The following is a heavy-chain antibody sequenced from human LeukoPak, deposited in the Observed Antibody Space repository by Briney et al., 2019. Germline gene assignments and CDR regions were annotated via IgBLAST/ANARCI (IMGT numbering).Heavy chain of an antibody. Sequence: PSETLSLTCAVSGGSISSGGYSWSWIRQPPGKGLEWIGYIYQSGSTYYNPSLKSRVTISVDRSKNQFSLKLSSVTAADTAVYYCARRHFGSALRDYWGQGTLVTVSS. CDR3: ARRHFGSALRDY. D-gene: IGHD3-10*01. J-gene: IGHJ4*02. CDR2: IYQSGST. CDR1: GGSISSGGYS. V-gene: IGHV4-30-2*01.